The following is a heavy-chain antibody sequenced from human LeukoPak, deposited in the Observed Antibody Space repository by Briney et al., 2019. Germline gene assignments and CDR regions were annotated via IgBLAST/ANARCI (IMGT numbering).Heavy chain of an antibody. Sequence: SETLSLTCTVSGGSISSYYWSWIRQPPGKGLEWIGYIYYSGSTNYNPSLKSRVTISVDTSKNQFSLKLSPVTAADTAVYYCARLLNYYDSSGYYYEVFDYWGQGTLVTVSS. CDR2: IYYSGST. D-gene: IGHD3-22*01. CDR1: GGSISSYY. V-gene: IGHV4-59*08. J-gene: IGHJ4*02. CDR3: ARLLNYYDSSGYYYEVFDY.